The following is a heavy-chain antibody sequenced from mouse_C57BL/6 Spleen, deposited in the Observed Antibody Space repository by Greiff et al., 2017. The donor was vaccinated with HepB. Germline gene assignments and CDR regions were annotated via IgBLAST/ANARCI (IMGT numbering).Heavy chain of an antibody. CDR3: ARSRLYYYGSSYEGNYFDY. Sequence: QVHVKQSGAELARPGASVKMSCKASGYTFTSYTMHWVKQRPGQGLEWIGYINPSSGYTKYNQKFKDKATLTADKSSSTAYMQLSSLTSEDSAVYYCARSRLYYYGSSYEGNYFDYWGQGTTLTVSS. D-gene: IGHD1-1*01. CDR2: INPSSGYT. J-gene: IGHJ2*01. CDR1: GYTFTSYT. V-gene: IGHV1-4*01.